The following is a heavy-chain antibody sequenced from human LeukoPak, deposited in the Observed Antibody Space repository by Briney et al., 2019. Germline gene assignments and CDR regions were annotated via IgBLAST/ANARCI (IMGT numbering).Heavy chain of an antibody. D-gene: IGHD5-12*01. CDR2: MNPNSGNT. V-gene: IGHV1-8*01. Sequence: VASVKVSCKASGYTFTSYDINWVRQATGQGLEWMGWMNPNSGNTGYAQKLQGRVTMTTDTSTSTAYMELRSLRSDDTAVYYCAREIWEGGYALLGYWGQGTLVTVSS. CDR1: GYTFTSYD. J-gene: IGHJ4*02. CDR3: AREIWEGGYALLGY.